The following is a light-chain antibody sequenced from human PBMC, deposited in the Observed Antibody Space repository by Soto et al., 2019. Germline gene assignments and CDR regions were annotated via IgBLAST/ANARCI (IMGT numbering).Light chain of an antibody. Sequence: DIVMTHSPLSLPVMPGEPASISCSSSHSLLHSNGYKFLDWYLQRPGQSPQLLIYMASRLESGVPSRFSGSGSGTEFTLTISSLQPDDFATYYCQQYNSYTWTFGQGTKVDIK. CDR2: MAS. J-gene: IGKJ1*01. CDR1: HSLLHSNGYKF. CDR3: QQYNSYTWT. V-gene: IGKV2-28*01.